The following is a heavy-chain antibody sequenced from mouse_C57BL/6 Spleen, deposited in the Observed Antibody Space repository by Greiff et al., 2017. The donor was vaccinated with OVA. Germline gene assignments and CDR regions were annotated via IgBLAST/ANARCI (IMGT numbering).Heavy chain of an antibody. CDR3: ARDGYNWYFDV. Sequence: QVQLQQPRAELVRPGSSVKLSCKASGYTFTSYWMHWVKQRPIQGLEWIGNIDPSDSETHYNQKFKDKATLTVDKSSSTAYMQLSSLTSEDSAVYYCARDGYNWYFDVWGTGTTVTVSS. CDR2: IDPSDSET. D-gene: IGHD2-3*01. J-gene: IGHJ1*03. V-gene: IGHV1-52*01. CDR1: GYTFTSYW.